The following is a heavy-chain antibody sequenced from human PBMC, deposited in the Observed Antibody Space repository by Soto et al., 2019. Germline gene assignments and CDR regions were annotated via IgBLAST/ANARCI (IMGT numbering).Heavy chain of an antibody. V-gene: IGHV3-33*06. CDR3: TNSRASFNVDC. CDR2: IFRDGNTK. J-gene: IGHJ4*02. Sequence: QVQLAESGGGVVQPGGSLTLSCAASGFSFSNYGMHWVRQAPGKGLEWVAAIFRDGNTKQYADSVKGRFSFSRDNSQNTLYLQMNSLRTEDTAVYYCTNSRASFNVDCWGQGALVTASS. CDR1: GFSFSNYG.